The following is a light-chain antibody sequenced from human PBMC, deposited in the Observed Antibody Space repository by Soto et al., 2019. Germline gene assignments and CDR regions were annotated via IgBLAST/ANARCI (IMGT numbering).Light chain of an antibody. Sequence: EIVMTQSPATLSVSPGERATLSCRASQCVSSKLAWYQQKPGQAPRLLIYDVSTRATGIPARFSGSGSGTEFTLTISSLQSEDFAVYYCQQYKNWPPITFGKGTRLEIK. CDR1: QCVSSK. CDR2: DVS. V-gene: IGKV3-15*01. J-gene: IGKJ5*01. CDR3: QQYKNWPPIT.